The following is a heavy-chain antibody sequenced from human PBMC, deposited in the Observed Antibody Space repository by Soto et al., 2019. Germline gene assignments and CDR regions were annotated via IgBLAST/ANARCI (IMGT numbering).Heavy chain of an antibody. Sequence: QVQLVQSGAEVKKPGASVKVSCKASGYTFTSYGISWVRQAPGQGLEWMGWISAYNGNTNYAQKRQGRVTMTTDTSTSTAYMELRSLRSDDTAVYYCARDAAYYSDSSSPDAFDIWGQGTMFTVSS. CDR3: ARDAAYYSDSSSPDAFDI. V-gene: IGHV1-18*01. CDR2: ISAYNGNT. D-gene: IGHD3-22*01. CDR1: GYTFTSYG. J-gene: IGHJ3*02.